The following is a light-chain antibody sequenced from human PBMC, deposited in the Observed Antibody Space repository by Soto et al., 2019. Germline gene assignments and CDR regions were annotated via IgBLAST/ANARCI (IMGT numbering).Light chain of an antibody. Sequence: DIQMTQSPSSLSASVGDRVTITCQASQDISNYLNWYQQKPGKAPKLLIYDASHLETGVPSRFSGSGSGTDFTFTISSLQPEDIATYYCQQYDNLPSTFGQGTKLEIK. CDR2: DAS. CDR3: QQYDNLPST. CDR1: QDISNY. V-gene: IGKV1-33*01. J-gene: IGKJ2*01.